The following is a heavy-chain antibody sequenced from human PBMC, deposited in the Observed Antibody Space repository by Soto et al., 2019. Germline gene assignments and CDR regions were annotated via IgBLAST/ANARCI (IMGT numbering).Heavy chain of an antibody. CDR3: AHAPLYRSSDYYFDK. CDR2: IYWTDDK. Sequence: QITLKESGPALVKPTQTLTLTCTFSGFSLSTTGVGVGWTRQPPGKALEWLALIYWTDDKRYNPSLENRLTITKDSSRNQVVLTMTNMDPVDIGTYYCAHAPLYRSSDYYFDKWGQGTLVTVSS. D-gene: IGHD2-2*01. CDR1: GFSLSTTGVG. V-gene: IGHV2-5*01. J-gene: IGHJ4*02.